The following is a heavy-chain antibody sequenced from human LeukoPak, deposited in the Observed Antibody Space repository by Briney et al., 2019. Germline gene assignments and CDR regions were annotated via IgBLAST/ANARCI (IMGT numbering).Heavy chain of an antibody. D-gene: IGHD6-6*01. J-gene: IGHJ4*02. CDR2: INPNTGGT. CDR3: TSGSNMAAPSGPYYFDY. V-gene: IGHV1-2*02. Sequence: ASVKVSCKASGYTFTGYYIHWVRQAPGQGLEWMGWINPNTGGTHYAQNFQGRVTMTRDTSISTAYMELGRLGSDDTAMYFCTSGSNMAAPSGPYYFDYWGQGTLVTVSS. CDR1: GYTFTGYY.